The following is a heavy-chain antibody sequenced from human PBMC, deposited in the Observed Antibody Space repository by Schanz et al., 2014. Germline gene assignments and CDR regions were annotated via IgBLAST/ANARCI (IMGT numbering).Heavy chain of an antibody. CDR3: AKGRFGEISAFDI. V-gene: IGHV3-23*01. J-gene: IGHJ3*02. CDR2: ISGSGGST. D-gene: IGHD3-10*01. CDR1: GFTFTNYA. Sequence: DVQLLESGGGLVQPGGSLRLSCAASGFTFTNYAMSWVRQAPGKGLEWVSAISGSGGSTYYADSVKGRFTISRDNSKNTLYLQMNSLRAEDTAVYYCAKGRFGEISAFDIWGQGTMVTVSS.